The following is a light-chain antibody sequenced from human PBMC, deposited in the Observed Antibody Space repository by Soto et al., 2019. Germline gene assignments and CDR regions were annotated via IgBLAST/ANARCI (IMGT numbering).Light chain of an antibody. V-gene: IGKV1-39*01. J-gene: IGKJ2*01. CDR1: QSITIY. CDR2: AAS. CDR3: QPSYSTPYT. Sequence: DIQMTQSPSSLSASVGDRVTITCRASQSITIYLNWYQQKPGKAPNLLIYAASSLQSGVPSRFSGSVSVTDFTLTNNSLQPEDFATYYCQPSYSTPYTFGQGTKVEI.